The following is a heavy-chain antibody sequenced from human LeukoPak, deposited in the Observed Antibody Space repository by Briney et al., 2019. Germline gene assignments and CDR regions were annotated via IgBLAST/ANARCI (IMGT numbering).Heavy chain of an antibody. Sequence: SVKVSCKAAGGTFSSYAISWVRQAPGQGLEWMGRIIPIFGTANYAQKFQGRVTITTDESTSTAYMELSSLRSEDTAVYYCASGPMTTVSYYFDYWGQGTLVTVSS. CDR3: ASGPMTTVSYYFDY. CDR1: GGTFSSYA. J-gene: IGHJ4*02. V-gene: IGHV1-69*05. CDR2: IIPIFGTA. D-gene: IGHD4-17*01.